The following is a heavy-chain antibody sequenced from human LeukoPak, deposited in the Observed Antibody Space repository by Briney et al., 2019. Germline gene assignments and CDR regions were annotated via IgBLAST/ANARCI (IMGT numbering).Heavy chain of an antibody. D-gene: IGHD3-16*02. CDR1: GYSISSGYY. CDR3: ARAGITFGGVIVGIDY. J-gene: IGHJ4*02. V-gene: IGHV4-38-2*02. Sequence: SETLSLTCTVSGYSISSGYYWGWIRQPPGKGLEWIGSIYHSGSTYYNPSLKSRVTISVDTSKNQFSLKLSSVTAADTAVYYCARAGITFGGVIVGIDYWGQGTLVTVSS. CDR2: IYHSGST.